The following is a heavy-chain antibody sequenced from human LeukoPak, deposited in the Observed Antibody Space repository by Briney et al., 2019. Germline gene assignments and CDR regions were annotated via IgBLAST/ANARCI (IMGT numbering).Heavy chain of an antibody. V-gene: IGHV3-30-3*01. J-gene: IGHJ4*02. CDR1: GFTFSSYA. Sequence: GGSLRLSCSASGFTFSSYAMHWVRQAPGKGLEWVAVISYDGSNKYYADSVKGRFTISRDNSKNTLYLQMNSLRAEDTAVYYCARDRRGWCRFDYWGQGTLVTVSS. D-gene: IGHD6-19*01. CDR3: ARDRRGWCRFDY. CDR2: ISYDGSNK.